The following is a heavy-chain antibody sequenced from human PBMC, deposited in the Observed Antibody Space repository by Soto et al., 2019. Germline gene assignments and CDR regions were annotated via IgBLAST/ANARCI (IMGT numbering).Heavy chain of an antibody. CDR2: ISSSGYI. J-gene: IGHJ6*02. D-gene: IGHD2-15*01. Sequence: EVQLVESGGGLVKPGGSLRLSCAASGFNFNSYTMSWVRQAPGKRLEWLSSISSSGYIFSTDSVRGRFTISRDNAKNSVYLQINSLRAEDTAVYFCARDCSGGSCYPGMDVWGHGTTVTVSS. V-gene: IGHV3-21*01. CDR1: GFNFNSYT. CDR3: ARDCSGGSCYPGMDV.